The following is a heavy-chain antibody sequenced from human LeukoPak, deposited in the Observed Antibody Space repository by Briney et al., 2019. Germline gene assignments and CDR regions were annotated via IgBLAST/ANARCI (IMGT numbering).Heavy chain of an antibody. J-gene: IGHJ5*02. CDR1: GFSLSTNGMW. D-gene: IGHD2-2*02. CDR2: IDWDEDK. V-gene: IGHV2-70*12. CDR3: ARSTSCYTGWIDP. Sequence: SGPTLGNPPATLILTCTFSGFSLSTNGMWVSWGRQPPGKALEWLALIDWDEDKYYSTSLKTRLTISNDTSKNHVVLTMTNMDPVDTATYYCARSTSCYTGWIDPWGQGTLVTVSS.